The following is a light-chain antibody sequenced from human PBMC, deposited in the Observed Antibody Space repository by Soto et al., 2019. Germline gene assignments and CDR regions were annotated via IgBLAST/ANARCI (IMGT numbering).Light chain of an antibody. CDR3: SSCGGASAPVL. J-gene: IGLJ3*02. Sequence: QSALTQPASVSGSPGQSITISCTGTSSDVGHYNYVSWYQHHPGKAPKLMIYDVSHRPSGVSNRLSGSKSGNTASLTISGLQAEDEADYYCSSCGGASAPVLFGGGTKVTVL. CDR2: DVS. V-gene: IGLV2-14*03. CDR1: SSDVGHYNY.